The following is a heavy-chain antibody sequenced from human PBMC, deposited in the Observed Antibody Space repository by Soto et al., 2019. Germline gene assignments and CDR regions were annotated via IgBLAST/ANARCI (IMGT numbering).Heavy chain of an antibody. J-gene: IGHJ6*02. Sequence: QVQLQESGPGRVQHSGTLYLTCAVSGDSITGDNWWSWVRQPPGKGLEWIGEIHHSGATNYNPSLKSRVTISVDKSKNQFSLKLNSVTAADTAMFYCATQGFYRMGVWGRGTTVTVSS. CDR1: GDSITGDNW. CDR2: IHHSGAT. V-gene: IGHV4-4*02. CDR3: ATQGFYRMGV.